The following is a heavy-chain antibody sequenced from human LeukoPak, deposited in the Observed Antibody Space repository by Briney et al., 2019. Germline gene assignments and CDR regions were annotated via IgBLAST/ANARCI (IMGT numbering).Heavy chain of an antibody. J-gene: IGHJ4*02. CDR3: AMKPSETYYYDSSGDY. Sequence: GGSLRLSCEGSGSPFGSYVMTWVRQAPGEGLEWIAYINHNAEMIFYPDFVKGRFTISRDNAKNSLYLQMNSLRAEDTAVYYCAMKPSETYYYDSSGDYWGQGTLVTVSS. CDR2: INHNAEMI. CDR1: GSPFGSYV. D-gene: IGHD3-22*01. V-gene: IGHV3-48*01.